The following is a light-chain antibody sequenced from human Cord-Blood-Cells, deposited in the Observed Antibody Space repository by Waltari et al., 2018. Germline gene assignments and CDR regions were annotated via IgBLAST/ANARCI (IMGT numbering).Light chain of an antibody. Sequence: AIRMTQSPSAFSACTGDRVPITCRASQGISSYLAWYQQKPGKAPKLLIYAASTLQSGVPSRFSGSGSGTDFTLTISCLQSEDFATYYCQQYYSYPYTFGQGTKLEIK. V-gene: IGKV1-8*01. CDR3: QQYYSYPYT. CDR1: QGISSY. CDR2: AAS. J-gene: IGKJ2*01.